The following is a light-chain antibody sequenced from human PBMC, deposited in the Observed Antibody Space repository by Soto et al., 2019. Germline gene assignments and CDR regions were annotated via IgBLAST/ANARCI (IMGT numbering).Light chain of an antibody. CDR3: QQSYSTPPRLT. V-gene: IGKV1-39*01. Sequence: DIQMTQSPSSLSASVGDRVTITCRASQSISSYLNWYQQKPGKAPKLLIYAASSLQSGVPSRFSGSGSGTDFTLTISRLQPEDFATYYCQQSYSTPPRLTFGGGTKVEIE. CDR2: AAS. J-gene: IGKJ4*01. CDR1: QSISSY.